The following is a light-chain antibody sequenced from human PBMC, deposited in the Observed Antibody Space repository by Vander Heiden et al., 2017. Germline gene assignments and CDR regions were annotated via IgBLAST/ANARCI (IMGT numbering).Light chain of an antibody. CDR1: QSVSSSY. V-gene: IGKV3-20*01. J-gene: IGKJ1*01. CDR2: GAS. CDR3: QQYGSSLET. Sequence: DIVLTQSPGTLSLSPGERATLSCRASQSVSSSYLAWYQQKPGQAPRLLIYGASSRATGIPDRFSGSGSGTDFTLTISRLEPEDFAVYYCQQYGSSLETFGQGTKVEIK.